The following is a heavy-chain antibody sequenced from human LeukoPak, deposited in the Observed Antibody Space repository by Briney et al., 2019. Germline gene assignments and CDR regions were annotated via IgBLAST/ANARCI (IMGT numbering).Heavy chain of an antibody. CDR3: TRHRIAAADDAFEI. Sequence: PSETLSLTCTVSGGSISSSSYYWGWIRQPPGKGLEWIATIYYSGSTHYNPSLKSRVTISVDTSKNLFSLKLSSVTAADTAVYYCTRHRIAAADDAFEIWGPGTMVTVSS. J-gene: IGHJ3*02. V-gene: IGHV4-39*01. CDR2: IYYSGST. D-gene: IGHD6-13*01. CDR1: GGSISSSSYY.